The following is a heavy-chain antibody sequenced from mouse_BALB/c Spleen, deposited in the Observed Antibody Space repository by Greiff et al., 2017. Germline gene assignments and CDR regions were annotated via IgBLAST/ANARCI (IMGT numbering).Heavy chain of an antibody. V-gene: IGHV5-17*02. CDR1: GFTFSSFG. D-gene: IGHD4-1*01. Sequence: EVHLVESGGGLVQPGGSRKLSCAASGFTFSSFGMHWVRQAPEKGLEWVAYISSGSSTIYYADTVKGRFTISSDNPKNTLFLQMTSLRSEDTAMYYCARSAGTGYFDVWGAGTTVTVSS. CDR3: ARSAGTGYFDV. J-gene: IGHJ1*01. CDR2: ISSGSSTI.